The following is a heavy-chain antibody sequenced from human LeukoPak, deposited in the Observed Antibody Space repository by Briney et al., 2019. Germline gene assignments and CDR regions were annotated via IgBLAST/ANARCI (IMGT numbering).Heavy chain of an antibody. CDR2: INPNSGGT. D-gene: IGHD2-21*01. CDR1: GYTFTGYY. CDR3: ASATPSISDAFDI. V-gene: IGHV1-2*02. Sequence: ASVKVSCKASGYTFTGYYMHWVRQAPGQGLEWLGWINPNSGGTNYAQKFQGRVTMTRDTSISTAYMELSRLRSDDTAVYYCASATPSISDAFDIWGQGTMVTVSS. J-gene: IGHJ3*02.